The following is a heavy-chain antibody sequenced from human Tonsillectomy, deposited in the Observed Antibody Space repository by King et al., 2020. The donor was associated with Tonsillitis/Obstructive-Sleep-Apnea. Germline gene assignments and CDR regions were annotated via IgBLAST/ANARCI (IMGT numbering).Heavy chain of an antibody. J-gene: IGHJ6*03. CDR3: ARVGFFVTAFDYYYYMDV. CDR1: GFTFINYA. Sequence: VQLVESGGGLVQPGGSLRLSCAASGFTFINYAMTWVRQAPGKGLEWVSTISGSGDSTYYADSVKGRFTISRDNSKNTLYLQMNSCRAEDTAVHYWARVGFFVTAFDYYYYMDVWGKGTTVTVSS. D-gene: IGHD1-20*01. V-gene: IGHV3-23*04. CDR2: ISGSGDST.